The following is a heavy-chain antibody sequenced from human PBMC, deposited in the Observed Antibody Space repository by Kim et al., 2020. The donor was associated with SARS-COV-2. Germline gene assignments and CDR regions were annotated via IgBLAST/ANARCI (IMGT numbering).Heavy chain of an antibody. D-gene: IGHD6-13*01. Sequence: GGSLRLSCAASGFTFSSYWMSWVRQAPGKGLEWVANIKQDGSEKYYVDSVKGRFTISRDNAKNSLYLQMNSLRAEDTAVYYCARDGPHSSSWYGGSYYYYYYGMDVWGQGTTVTVSS. CDR1: GFTFSSYW. CDR3: ARDGPHSSSWYGGSYYYYYYGMDV. CDR2: IKQDGSEK. J-gene: IGHJ6*02. V-gene: IGHV3-7*01.